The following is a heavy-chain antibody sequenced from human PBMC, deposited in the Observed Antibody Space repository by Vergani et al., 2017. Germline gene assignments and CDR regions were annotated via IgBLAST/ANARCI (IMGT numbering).Heavy chain of an antibody. CDR3: AGPQGTSAYYYGGFDY. CDR2: ISGQNFRT. CDR1: GFTFTAHG. V-gene: IGHV3-23*01. J-gene: IGHJ4*02. Sequence: EVQLLESGGDLVQPGGSLRLSCAASGFTFTAHGLNWVRQAPGKGLEWVSGISGQNFRTHYADSVKGRFTISRDDSKNTLSLQMNSLTAEDTAIYYCAGPQGTSAYYYGGFDYWGQGILVTVSS. D-gene: IGHD3-22*01.